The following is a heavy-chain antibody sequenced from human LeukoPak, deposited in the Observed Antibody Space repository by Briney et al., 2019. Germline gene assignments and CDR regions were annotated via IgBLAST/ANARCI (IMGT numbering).Heavy chain of an antibody. J-gene: IGHJ5*02. V-gene: IGHV3-48*02. CDR3: ARVRGSTLGRAYLDP. CDR2: ISDISDTLI. Sequence: PGGLLRLSCIASGFPFSASSMSWVRQAPGKGLEWVSYISDISDTLIKYADCVKGRFTISRDNARNLVYLQMNSLRDEDTAVYYCARVRGSTLGRAYLDPWGQGTRVTVSS. D-gene: IGHD2-15*01. CDR1: GFPFSASS.